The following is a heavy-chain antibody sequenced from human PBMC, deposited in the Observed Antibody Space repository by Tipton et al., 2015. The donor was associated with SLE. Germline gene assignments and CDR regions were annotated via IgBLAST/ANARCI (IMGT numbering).Heavy chain of an antibody. V-gene: IGHV4-4*02. Sequence: TLSLTCAVSGGSISSSNWWSWVRQPPGKGLEWIGEIYHSGSTFYNPSLKSRVTISVDTSKNQFSLKLSSVTAADTAVYYCARDSDSSGWSLDYWGQGTLVTVSS. J-gene: IGHJ4*02. D-gene: IGHD6-19*01. CDR3: ARDSDSSGWSLDY. CDR2: IYHSGST. CDR1: GGSISSSNW.